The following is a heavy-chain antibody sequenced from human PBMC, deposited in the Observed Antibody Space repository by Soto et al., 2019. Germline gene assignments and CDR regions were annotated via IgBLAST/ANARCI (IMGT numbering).Heavy chain of an antibody. CDR2: LSDNGGSI. CDR3: AKGSDYFHSSGYNLGYFQH. Sequence: GGSLRLSCTASGFTFSIHAMTWFRQAPGKGLEWVSGLSDNGGSIYYADSVKGRFSISRDISMNALYLHMNTLRAEDTAVYFCAKGSDYFHSSGYNLGYFQHWGQGTLVTVSS. V-gene: IGHV3-23*01. D-gene: IGHD3-22*01. CDR1: GFTFSIHA. J-gene: IGHJ1*01.